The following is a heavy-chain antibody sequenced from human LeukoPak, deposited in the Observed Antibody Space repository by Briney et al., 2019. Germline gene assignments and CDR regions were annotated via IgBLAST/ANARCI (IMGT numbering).Heavy chain of an antibody. J-gene: IGHJ4*02. CDR3: ATNSVEMATIIVGHYFDY. CDR1: GGSISSSSYY. Sequence: PSETLSLTCTVSGGSISSSSYYWGWIRQPPGKGLEWIGSIYYSGSTYYNPSLKSRVTISVATSKNQFSLKLSSVTAADTAVYYCATNSVEMATIIVGHYFDYWGQGTLVTVSS. V-gene: IGHV4-39*01. D-gene: IGHD5-24*01. CDR2: IYYSGST.